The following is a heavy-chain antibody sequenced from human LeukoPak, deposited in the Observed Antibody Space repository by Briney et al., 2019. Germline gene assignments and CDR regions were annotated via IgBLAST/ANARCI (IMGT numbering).Heavy chain of an antibody. Sequence: ASVKVSCKASGGTFSSYAISWVRQAPGQGLEWMGRIIPILGIANYAQKFQGRVTITADKSTSTAYMELSSLRSEDTAVYYCARDGYEQQQLHWGQGTLVTVSS. V-gene: IGHV1-69*04. J-gene: IGHJ4*02. CDR1: GGTFSSYA. D-gene: IGHD6-13*01. CDR3: ARDGYEQQQLH. CDR2: IIPILGIA.